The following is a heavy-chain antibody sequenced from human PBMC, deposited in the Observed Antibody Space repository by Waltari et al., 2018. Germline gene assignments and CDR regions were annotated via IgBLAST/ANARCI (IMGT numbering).Heavy chain of an antibody. CDR1: GGTFSSYA. J-gene: IGHJ4*02. D-gene: IGHD2-21*01. V-gene: IGHV1-69*04. Sequence: QVQLVQSGAEVKKPGSSVKVSCKASGGTFSSYAISWGRQAPGQGLEWMGGIIPILGIANYAQKFQGRVTITADESTSTAYMELSSLRSEDTAVYYCARGLAYCGGDCSENWGQGTLVTVSS. CDR3: ARGLAYCGGDCSEN. CDR2: IIPILGIA.